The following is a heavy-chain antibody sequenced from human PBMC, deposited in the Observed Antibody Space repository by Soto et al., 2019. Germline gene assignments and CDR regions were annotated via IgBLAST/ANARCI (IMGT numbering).Heavy chain of an antibody. CDR2: IKNSGST. J-gene: IGHJ4*02. CDR3: ARVMANYSDF. CDR1: GGSISSGNYY. Sequence: QVQLQESGPGLVKPSQTLSLTCTVSGGSISSGNYYWSWIRQHPGKGLEWIGYIKNSGSTYNNPSVKSRATISGDTSKNQFSLKLSSVSAADTAVYYCARVMANYSDFWGQGTLVTVSS. V-gene: IGHV4-31*03.